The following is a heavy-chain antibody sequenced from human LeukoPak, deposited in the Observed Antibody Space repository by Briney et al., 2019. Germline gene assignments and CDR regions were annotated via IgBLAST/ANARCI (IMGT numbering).Heavy chain of an antibody. CDR2: LSSSSSYI. J-gene: IGHJ3*02. CDR3: AREGGGDSYINDAFDI. D-gene: IGHD2-21*02. CDR1: GFTFSSYT. Sequence: GESLRLSCAASGFTFSSYTMHWVRQAPGKGLEWVSFLSSSSSYIDYADSLRGRFAISRDNAKNSLYLQMNSLRADDTAVYYCAREGGGDSYINDAFDIWGQGTMVIVSS. V-gene: IGHV3-21*01.